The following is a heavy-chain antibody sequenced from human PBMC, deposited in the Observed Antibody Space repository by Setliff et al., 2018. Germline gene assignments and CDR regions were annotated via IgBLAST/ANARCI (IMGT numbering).Heavy chain of an antibody. J-gene: IGHJ3*02. CDR2: INQDGSGK. V-gene: IGHV3-7*01. D-gene: IGHD2-21*01. Sequence: GGSLRLSCAASGFTFSSFWMAWVRQSPGRGLEWVANINQDGSGKFYVDSVKGRFTIFRDNAKNSLSLQMNDLRAEDTAVYYCARAGGGHIVVATFDFDIWGQGTKGTVSS. CDR1: GFTFSSFW. CDR3: ARAGGGHIVVATFDFDI.